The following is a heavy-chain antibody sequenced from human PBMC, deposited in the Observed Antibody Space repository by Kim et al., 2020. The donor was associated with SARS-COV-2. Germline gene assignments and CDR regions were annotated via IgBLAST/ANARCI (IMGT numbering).Heavy chain of an antibody. V-gene: IGHV3-23*01. J-gene: IGHJ6*02. CDR2: ISGTGTDL. CDR3: AKDIWEYSGMDV. D-gene: IGHD5-18*01. CDR1: GFGFSTNA. Sequence: GGSLRLSCAASGFGFSTNAMGWVRQAPGKGLEWVSSISGTGTDLYYADSVRGRFTISRDIGKSTLYLQMNSLRAEDTALYYCAKDIWEYSGMDVWGQGTT.